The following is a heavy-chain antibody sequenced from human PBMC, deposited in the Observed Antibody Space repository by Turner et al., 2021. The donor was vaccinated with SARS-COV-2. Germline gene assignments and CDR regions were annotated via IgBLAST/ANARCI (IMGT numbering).Heavy chain of an antibody. D-gene: IGHD3-22*01. J-gene: IGHJ3*02. CDR1: GITFSSHG. CDR2: RWNDGSQK. Sequence: QVQLVESGGGVVQPGRSLRLSCAASGITFSSHGMHWVRQAPGKGLEWVAVRWNDGSQKYYADSVKGRFTISRDNSKNMLYLQMNSLRAEDTAVYYCARLDDSGHWGAFDIWGQGTMVTVSS. V-gene: IGHV3-33*01. CDR3: ARLDDSGHWGAFDI.